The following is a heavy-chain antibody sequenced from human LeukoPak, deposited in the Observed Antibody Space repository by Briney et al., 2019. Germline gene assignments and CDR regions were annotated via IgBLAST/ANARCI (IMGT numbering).Heavy chain of an antibody. V-gene: IGHV4-34*01. CDR1: GVSFSGYY. Sequence: SETLSLTCAVYGVSFSGYYWSWVRQPPGKGLEWVGEINHSGSTKYNPDLKSRVTISVDTYKNQFSLKLSSVTAADTAVYYCARVWFGDFDYWGQGTLVTVSS. CDR3: ARVWFGDFDY. D-gene: IGHD3-16*01. CDR2: INHSGST. J-gene: IGHJ4*02.